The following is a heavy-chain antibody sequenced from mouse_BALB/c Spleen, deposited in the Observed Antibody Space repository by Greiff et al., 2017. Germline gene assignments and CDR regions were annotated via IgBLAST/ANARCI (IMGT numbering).Heavy chain of an antibody. V-gene: IGHV1-55*01. J-gene: IGHJ2*01. CDR3: ARGGFLDY. Sequence: VHLQQSGAELVKPGTSVKLSCKASGYNFTSYWINWVKLRPGQGLEWIGDIYPGSGSTNYNEKFKSKATLTVDTSSSTAYMQLSSLASEDSALYYCARGGFLDYWGQGTTLTVSS. CDR1: GYNFTSYW. CDR2: IYPGSGST.